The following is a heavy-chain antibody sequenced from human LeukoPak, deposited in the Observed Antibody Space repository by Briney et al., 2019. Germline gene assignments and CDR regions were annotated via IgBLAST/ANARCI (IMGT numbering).Heavy chain of an antibody. J-gene: IGHJ3*02. CDR1: GDSVSSNSAA. CDR3: ARDDESWGIAARPRDAFDI. Sequence: SQTLSLTCAISGDSVSSNSAAWNWIRQSPSRGLEGLGRTYYRSKWYNDYAVSVKSRITINPDTSKNQFSLQLNSVTPEDTAVYYCARDDESWGIAARPRDAFDIWGQGTMVTVSS. V-gene: IGHV6-1*01. D-gene: IGHD6-6*01. CDR2: TYYRSKWYN.